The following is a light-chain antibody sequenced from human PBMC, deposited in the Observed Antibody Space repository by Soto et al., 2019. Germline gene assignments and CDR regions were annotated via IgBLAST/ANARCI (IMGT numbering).Light chain of an antibody. V-gene: IGLV1-44*01. Sequence: QSVLTQPPSASGTPGQRVTISCSGSSSNIGRNTVNWYQQLPGPAPKLLIYSDNERPSGVPDRFSGSKSGTSASLAISGLRSEDEADYYCATWDDSLNGVVFGGGTKVTVL. CDR2: SDN. CDR3: ATWDDSLNGVV. CDR1: SSNIGRNT. J-gene: IGLJ2*01.